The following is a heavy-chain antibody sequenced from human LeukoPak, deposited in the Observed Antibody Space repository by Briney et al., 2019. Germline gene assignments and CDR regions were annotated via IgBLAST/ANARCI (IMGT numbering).Heavy chain of an antibody. CDR2: ISSSSSYI. J-gene: IGHJ6*03. CDR1: GFTFSRYS. V-gene: IGHV3-21*01. CDR3: ARADFWSGQAHMDV. D-gene: IGHD3-3*01. Sequence: GGSLRLSCAASGFTFSRYSMNWVRQAPGKGLEWVSSISSSSSYIYYADSVKGRFTISRDNAKNSLYLQMNSLRAEDTAVYYCARADFWSGQAHMDVWGKGTTVTVSS.